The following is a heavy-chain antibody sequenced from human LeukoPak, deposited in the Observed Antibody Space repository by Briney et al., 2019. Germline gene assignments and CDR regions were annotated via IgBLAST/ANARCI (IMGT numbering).Heavy chain of an antibody. D-gene: IGHD1-1*01. J-gene: IGHJ5*02. CDR1: GGTFSSYA. Sequence: GASVKVSCKASGGTFSSYAISWVRQAPGQGLEWMGGIIPIFGTANYAQKFQGRVTITTDESTSTAYMELSSPRSEDTAVCYCARGWNDDGLGTWFDPWGQGTLVTVSS. CDR2: IIPIFGTA. V-gene: IGHV1-69*05. CDR3: ARGWNDDGLGTWFDP.